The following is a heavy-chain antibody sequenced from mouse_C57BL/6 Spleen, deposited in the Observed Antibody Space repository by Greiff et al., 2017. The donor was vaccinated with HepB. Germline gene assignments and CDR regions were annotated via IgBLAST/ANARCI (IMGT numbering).Heavy chain of an antibody. V-gene: IGHV5-9*01. CDR2: ISGGGGNT. CDR1: GFTFSSYT. J-gene: IGHJ3*01. Sequence: EVHLVESGGGLVKPGGSLKLSCAASGFTFSSYTMSWVRQTPEKRLEWVATISGGGGNTYYPDSVKGRFTISRDNAKNHLYLQMSSLRSEDTALYYCARHGNYVRFAYWGQGTLVTVSA. D-gene: IGHD2-1*01. CDR3: ARHGNYVRFAY.